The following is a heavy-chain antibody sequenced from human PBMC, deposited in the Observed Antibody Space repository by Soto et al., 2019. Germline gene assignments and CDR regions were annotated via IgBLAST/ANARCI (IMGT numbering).Heavy chain of an antibody. V-gene: IGHV3-23*01. D-gene: IGHD3-22*01. CDR2: ISGSGGST. J-gene: IGHJ4*02. CDR3: AKGDYYDSSGYYPYYFDY. CDR1: GFTFSSYA. Sequence: VQLLESGGGLVQPGGSLRLSCAASGFTFSSYAMSWVRQAPGKGLEWVSAISGSGGSTYYADSVKGRFTISRDNSKNTLYLQMNSLRAEDTAVYYCAKGDYYDSSGYYPYYFDYWGQGTLVTVSS.